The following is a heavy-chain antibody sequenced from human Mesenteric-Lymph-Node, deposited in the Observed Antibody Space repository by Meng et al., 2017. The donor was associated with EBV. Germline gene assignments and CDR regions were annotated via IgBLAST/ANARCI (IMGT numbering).Heavy chain of an antibody. Sequence: QVQLQQWGAGLLKPSETLSLTCAVYGGSFSGDYWTWIRQPPGKGLEWIGEILRTGGTTYSPSLKSRVTISIDTSKNQFSLKLSSVTAADTAVYYCARGYSRSWYYFDYWGQGTMVTVSS. V-gene: IGHV4-34*01. D-gene: IGHD6-13*01. CDR2: ILRTGGT. CDR1: GGSFSGDY. CDR3: ARGYSRSWYYFDY. J-gene: IGHJ4*02.